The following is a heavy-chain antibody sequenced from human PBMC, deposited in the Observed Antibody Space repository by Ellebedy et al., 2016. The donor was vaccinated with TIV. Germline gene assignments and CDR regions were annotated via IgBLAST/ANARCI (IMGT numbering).Heavy chain of an antibody. CDR1: GGSISSSSYY. V-gene: IGHV4-39*07. D-gene: IGHD2-15*01. Sequence: MPGGSLRLSCTVSGGSISSSSYYWGWIRQPPGKGLEWFGRIYYSGRTNYNPSLKSRVTITVDTSKNQFYLKLSSVTAAYTAVYYCARGAGYCSGGSCYRGYYYYGMDVWGQGTTVTVSS. CDR2: IYYSGRT. J-gene: IGHJ6*02. CDR3: ARGAGYCSGGSCYRGYYYYGMDV.